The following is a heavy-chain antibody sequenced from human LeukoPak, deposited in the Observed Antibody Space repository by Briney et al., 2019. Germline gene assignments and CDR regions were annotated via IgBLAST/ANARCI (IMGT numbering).Heavy chain of an antibody. CDR3: ARDLASSSGWFD. V-gene: IGHV1-2*02. CDR2: INPNSGGT. Sequence: ASVKVSCKASGYTFTGCYMHWVRQAPGQGLEWMGWINPNSGGTNYAQKFQGRVTMTRDTSISTAYMELSRLRSDDTAVYYCARDLASSSGWFDWGQGTLVTVSS. D-gene: IGHD6-19*01. J-gene: IGHJ4*02. CDR1: GYTFTGCY.